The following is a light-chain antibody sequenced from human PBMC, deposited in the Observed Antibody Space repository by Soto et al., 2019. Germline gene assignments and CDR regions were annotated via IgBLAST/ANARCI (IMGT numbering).Light chain of an antibody. CDR3: SSYTSSSTLV. J-gene: IGLJ1*01. V-gene: IGLV2-14*01. CDR2: DVS. CDR1: SSDVGDYNY. Sequence: QSVLTQPASVSGSPGQSITISCTGTSSDVGDYNYVSWYQQHPGKAPKVMIYDVSNRPSGVSNRFSGSKSGNTASLTISGLQAEDEADYSCSSYTSSSTLVFGTGTKVTVL.